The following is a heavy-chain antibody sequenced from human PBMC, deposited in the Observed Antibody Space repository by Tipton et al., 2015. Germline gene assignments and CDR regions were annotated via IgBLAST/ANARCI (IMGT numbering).Heavy chain of an antibody. Sequence: TLSLTCTVSGDSVSSGSYYWGWIRQPPGKGLEYMGYVFHNGDSNYNPSLKSRVSMSVDTSKNQISLKLTSATAADTAIYYCARHKDSGTYPLDYWGQGTLVTVSS. CDR2: VFHNGDS. CDR3: ARHKDSGTYPLDY. V-gene: IGHV4-61*01. CDR1: GDSVSSGSYY. D-gene: IGHD3-10*01. J-gene: IGHJ4*02.